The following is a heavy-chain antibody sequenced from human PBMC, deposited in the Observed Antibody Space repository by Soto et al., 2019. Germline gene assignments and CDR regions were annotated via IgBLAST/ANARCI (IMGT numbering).Heavy chain of an antibody. CDR3: AKLGGYGGSSVIPNDY. Sequence: GGSLRLSCVASRFTFSNYAIHWVRQAPGKGLEWVAVISYDGSKEYFADSVKGRFTISRDNSKNTLFLQMNSLRVEDTAVYYCAKLGGYGGSSVIPNDYWGQGTLVTVSS. CDR2: ISYDGSKE. J-gene: IGHJ4*02. V-gene: IGHV3-30*18. CDR1: RFTFSNYA. D-gene: IGHD2-15*01.